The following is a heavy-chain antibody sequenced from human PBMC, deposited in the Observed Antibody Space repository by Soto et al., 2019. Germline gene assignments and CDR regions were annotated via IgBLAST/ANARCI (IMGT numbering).Heavy chain of an antibody. J-gene: IGHJ3*01. CDR3: ARDSIPYNGRDDAFDL. D-gene: IGHD1-20*01. CDR2: IGPFEAHAP. Sequence: EVQLLESGGDLVHPGGTLILSCVGSGYPFGDYAMRWVRQAPGKGLEWVSAIGPFEAHAPAYAASVKGRFTISRDNTRNILFLQMTNLRAGDTVVYYCARDSIPYNGRDDAFDLWGQGTVVTVSS. V-gene: IGHV3-23*01. CDR1: GYPFGDYA.